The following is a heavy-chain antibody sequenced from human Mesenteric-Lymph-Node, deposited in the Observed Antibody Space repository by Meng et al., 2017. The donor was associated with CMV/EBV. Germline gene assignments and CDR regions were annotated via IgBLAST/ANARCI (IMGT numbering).Heavy chain of an antibody. V-gene: IGHV1-8*01. CDR3: AREPFRSGPVDY. J-gene: IGHJ4*02. CDR2: MNPNSGNT. CDR1: GYAFNNYE. D-gene: IGHD3-3*02. Sequence: CKASGYAFNNYEINWVRQASGQGLEWLGWMNPNSGNTGYAQQFQGRVTMTRDTSISTAYMDVSSLRPEDTAVYYCAREPFRSGPVDYWGQGTLVTVSS.